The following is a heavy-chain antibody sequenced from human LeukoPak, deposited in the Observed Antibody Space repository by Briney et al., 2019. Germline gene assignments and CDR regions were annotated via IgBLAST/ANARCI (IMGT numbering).Heavy chain of an antibody. CDR3: AKASEGARWEVRYFDC. Sequence: PGGSLRLPCAASGFTFSSYGMHWVRQAPGKGLEWVAFIRYDGSNKYYADSVKGRFTISRDNAKNSLYLQMNSLRAEDTAVYYCAKASEGARWEVRYFDCWGQGTLVTVSS. CDR1: GFTFSSYG. D-gene: IGHD1-26*01. CDR2: IRYDGSNK. J-gene: IGHJ4*02. V-gene: IGHV3-30*02.